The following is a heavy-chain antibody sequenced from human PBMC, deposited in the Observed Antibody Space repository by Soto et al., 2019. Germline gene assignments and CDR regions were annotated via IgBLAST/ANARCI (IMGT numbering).Heavy chain of an antibody. V-gene: IGHV1-2*04. CDR1: GYTFTGYY. CDR2: INPNSGGT. CDR3: ARDREWQQLSNGDCYGYGMDV. D-gene: IGHD2-21*02. J-gene: IGHJ6*02. Sequence: ASVKVSCKASGYTFTGYYMHWVRQAPGQGLEWMGWINPNSGGTNYAQKFQGWVTMTRDTSISTAYMELSRLRSDDTAVYYCARDREWQQLSNGDCYGYGMDVWGQGTTVTVSS.